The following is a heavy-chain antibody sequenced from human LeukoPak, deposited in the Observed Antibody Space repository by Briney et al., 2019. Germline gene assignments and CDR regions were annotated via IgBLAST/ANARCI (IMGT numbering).Heavy chain of an antibody. V-gene: IGHV3-21*01. CDR1: GFTFSSYS. D-gene: IGHD1-26*01. Sequence: GGTLRLSCAASGFTFSSYSMNWVRQAPGKGLEWVSSISSSSSYIYYADSVKGRFTISRDNAKNSLYLQMNSLRAEDTAVYYCAKDERGGSYNDAFDILGQGTMVTVSS. CDR2: ISSSSSYI. J-gene: IGHJ3*02. CDR3: AKDERGGSYNDAFDI.